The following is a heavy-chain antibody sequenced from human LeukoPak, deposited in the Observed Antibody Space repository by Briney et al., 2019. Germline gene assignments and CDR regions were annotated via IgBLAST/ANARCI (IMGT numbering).Heavy chain of an antibody. V-gene: IGHV3-30*04. CDR1: GFTFSIFP. D-gene: IGHD3-3*01. Sequence: GGSLRLSCAASGFTFSIFPMHWVRQAPGKGLEWVALISSGSEKYYADSVKGRFTISRDNSKNMLYLQMNSLRADDTAVYYCARDLELSAVYYFDPWGQGTLVIVSS. CDR2: ISSGSEK. CDR3: ARDLELSAVYYFDP. J-gene: IGHJ4*02.